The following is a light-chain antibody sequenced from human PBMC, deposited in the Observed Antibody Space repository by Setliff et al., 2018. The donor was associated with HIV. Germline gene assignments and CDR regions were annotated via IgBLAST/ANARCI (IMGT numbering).Light chain of an antibody. J-gene: IGLJ1*01. CDR3: SSYTSSTTYV. Sequence: QSVLTQPASVSGSPGQSITISCTGTSSDVGTYNFVSWYQQHPGKAPKLRIYDVSYRPSGVSNRFSGSKSGNTASLTISGLQAEDEADYYCSSYTSSTTYVFGPGTNVTVL. CDR2: DVS. CDR1: SSDVGTYNF. V-gene: IGLV2-14*03.